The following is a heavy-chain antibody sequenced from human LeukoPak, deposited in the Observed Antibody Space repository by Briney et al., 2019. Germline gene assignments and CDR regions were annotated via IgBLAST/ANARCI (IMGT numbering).Heavy chain of an antibody. D-gene: IGHD6-6*01. CDR1: GPRFTSYW. J-gene: IGHJ6*02. CDR2: IYPGDSDT. V-gene: IGHV5-51*01. CDR3: ARDSGIAARSYYYGMDV. Sequence: GASLQISCQGSGPRFTSYWIGWARQLPGKGLEWMGIIYPGDSDTRYSPSFQGQVTISADKSISTAYLQWSSLKASDTAMYYCARDSGIAARSYYYGMDVWGQGTTVTVSS.